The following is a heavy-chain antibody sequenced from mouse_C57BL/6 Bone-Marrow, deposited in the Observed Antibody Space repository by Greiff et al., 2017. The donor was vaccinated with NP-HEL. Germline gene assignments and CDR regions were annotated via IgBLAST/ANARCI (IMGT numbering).Heavy chain of an antibody. CDR3: ATSYGSSPAWFAY. CDR2: IYPGSGNT. J-gene: IGHJ3*01. D-gene: IGHD1-1*01. CDR1: GYTFTDYY. V-gene: IGHV1-76*01. Sequence: QVHVKQSGAELVRPGASVKLSCKASGYTFTDYYINWVKQRPGQGLEWIARIYPGSGNTYYNEKFKGKATLTAEQSSSTAYMQLSSLTSDDSAVYFCATSYGSSPAWFAYWGQGTLVTVAA.